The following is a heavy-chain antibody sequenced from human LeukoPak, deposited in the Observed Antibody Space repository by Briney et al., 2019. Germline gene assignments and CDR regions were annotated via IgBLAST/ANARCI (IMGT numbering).Heavy chain of an antibody. CDR2: IYYSGST. D-gene: IGHD3-9*01. J-gene: IGHJ4*02. Sequence: SETLSLTCTVSGGSISSYYWSWIRQPLGKGLEWIGYIYYSGSTNYNPSLKSRVTISVDTSKNQFSLKLSSVTAADTAVYYCARAYYDIFHFDYWGQGTLVTVSS. CDR3: ARAYYDIFHFDY. V-gene: IGHV4-59*08. CDR1: GGSISSYY.